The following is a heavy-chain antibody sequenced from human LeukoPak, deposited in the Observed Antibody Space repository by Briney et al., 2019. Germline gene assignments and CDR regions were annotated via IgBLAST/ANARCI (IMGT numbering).Heavy chain of an antibody. Sequence: ASVKVSCKASGYTFTSYDINWVRQATGQGLEWMGWMNPNSGNTGYAQKFQGRVTMTRNTSISTAYMELSSLGSEDTAVYYCARGKSSSWYLSNPRHNWFDPWGQGTLVTVSS. CDR1: GYTFTSYD. J-gene: IGHJ5*02. V-gene: IGHV1-8*01. CDR3: ARGKSSSWYLSNPRHNWFDP. CDR2: MNPNSGNT. D-gene: IGHD6-13*01.